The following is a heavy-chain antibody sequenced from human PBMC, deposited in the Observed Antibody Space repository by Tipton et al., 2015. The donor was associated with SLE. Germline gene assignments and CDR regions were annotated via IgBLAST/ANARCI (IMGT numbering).Heavy chain of an antibody. CDR1: GGSISGYY. CDR2: INHSGST. V-gene: IGHV4-34*01. CDR3: ARVVAAAGTAFDI. J-gene: IGHJ3*02. Sequence: LRLSCTVSGGSISGYYWSWIRQPPGKGLEWIGEINHSGSTNYNPSLKSRVTISVDTSKNQFSLKLGSVTAADTAVYYCARVVAAAGTAFDIWGQGTMVTVSS. D-gene: IGHD6-13*01.